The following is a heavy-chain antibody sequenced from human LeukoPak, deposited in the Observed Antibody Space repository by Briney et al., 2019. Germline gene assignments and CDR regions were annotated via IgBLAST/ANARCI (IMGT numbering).Heavy chain of an antibody. CDR2: INHSGST. CDR1: GGSFSGYY. CDR3: ARLIAAAGPYYMDV. D-gene: IGHD6-13*01. Sequence: PSETLSLTCAVYGGSFSGYYWSWIRQPPGKGLEWIGEINHSGSTNYNPSLKSRVTISVDTSKNQFSLKLSSVTAADTAVYYCARLIAAAGPYYMDVWGKGTTVTVSS. V-gene: IGHV4-34*01. J-gene: IGHJ6*03.